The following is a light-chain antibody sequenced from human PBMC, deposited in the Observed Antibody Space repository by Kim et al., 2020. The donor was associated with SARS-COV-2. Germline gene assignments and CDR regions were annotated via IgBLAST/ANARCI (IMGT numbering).Light chain of an antibody. Sequence: APVRTARSTYGGNSSGSKSVDWYQQKQGQAPVLVIYYDSDRPSGIPERFSGSNSGNTATLPISRVEAGDEADYYCQVWDSSSDPPVFGGGTQLTVL. J-gene: IGLJ3*02. CDR1: SSGSKS. V-gene: IGLV3-21*04. CDR2: YDS. CDR3: QVWDSSSDPPV.